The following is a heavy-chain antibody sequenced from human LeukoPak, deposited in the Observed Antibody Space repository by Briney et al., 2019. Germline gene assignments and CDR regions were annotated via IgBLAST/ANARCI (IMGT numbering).Heavy chain of an antibody. D-gene: IGHD3-16*02. CDR3: ARIYDYIWGSYPRYFDY. V-gene: IGHV5-51*01. CDR1: GYSFTSYW. CDR2: IYPGDSDT. J-gene: IGHJ4*02. Sequence: GESLKISCKGSGYSFTSYWIGWVRQMPGKGLVWLGIIYPGDSDTRYSPSFQGQVTISADKSISTAYLQWSSLKASDTAMYYCARIYDYIWGSYPRYFDYWGQGTLVTVSS.